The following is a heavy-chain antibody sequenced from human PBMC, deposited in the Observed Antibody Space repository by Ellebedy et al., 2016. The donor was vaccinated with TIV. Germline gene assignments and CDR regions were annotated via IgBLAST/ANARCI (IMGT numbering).Heavy chain of an antibody. V-gene: IGHV1-18*01. CDR3: ARVLGLHWYFDL. CDR1: GYTFTSYG. Sequence: AASVKVSCKASGYTFTSYGISWVRQAPGQGLEWMGWISAYNGNTNYAQKLQGRVTMTTDTSTSTAYMGLRSLRSADTAVYYCARVLGLHWYFDLWGRGTLVTVSS. J-gene: IGHJ2*01. CDR2: ISAYNGNT. D-gene: IGHD3/OR15-3a*01.